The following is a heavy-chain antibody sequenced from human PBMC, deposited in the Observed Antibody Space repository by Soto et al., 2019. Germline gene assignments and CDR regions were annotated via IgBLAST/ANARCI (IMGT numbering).Heavy chain of an antibody. CDR1: GYIFTNYW. J-gene: IGHJ6*02. CDR3: ARLGSAMDV. V-gene: IGHV5-51*01. Sequence: VESLKISCKVSGYIFTNYWISWVRQMPGKGLEWMGIIFPADSDTRYSPSFQGQVTISADKSNSTAYLQCNGLKASDSAMYYCARLGSAMDVWGQGTTVTVSS. CDR2: IFPADSDT.